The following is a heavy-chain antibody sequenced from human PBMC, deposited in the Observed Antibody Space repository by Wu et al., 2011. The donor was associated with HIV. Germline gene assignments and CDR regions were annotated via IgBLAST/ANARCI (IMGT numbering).Heavy chain of an antibody. D-gene: IGHD4-11*01. CDR3: ARSTYGXSXYGGGTGRCLPSVLRRVSTLPDP. Sequence: QVQLVQSGAEVKKPGASVKVSCKTSGYTFTNYDINWVRQATGQGLEWMGYMNPNSGNTGYAQRFQGRVTMTRDTSMSTAYMELSGLTSEDTAVYYCARSTYGXSXYGGGTGRCLPSVLRRVSTLPDP. CDR2: MNPNSGNT. CDR1: GYTFTNYD. J-gene: IGHJ5*02. V-gene: IGHV1-8*02.